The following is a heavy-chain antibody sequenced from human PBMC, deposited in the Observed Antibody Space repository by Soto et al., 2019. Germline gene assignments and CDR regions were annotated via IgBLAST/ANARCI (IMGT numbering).Heavy chain of an antibody. Sequence: QVQLVQSGAEVKKPGSSVKVSCKASGGTFSSYTISWVRQAPGQGLEWMGRIIPILGIANYAQKFQGRVTITADKATSTAYRELSSLRSEDTAVYYCARSATAADFDYWGQGTLVTVSS. D-gene: IGHD2-15*01. CDR1: GGTFSSYT. CDR3: ARSATAADFDY. J-gene: IGHJ4*02. V-gene: IGHV1-69*02. CDR2: IIPILGIA.